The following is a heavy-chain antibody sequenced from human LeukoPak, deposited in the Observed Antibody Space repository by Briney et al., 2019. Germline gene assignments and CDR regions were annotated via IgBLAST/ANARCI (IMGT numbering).Heavy chain of an antibody. V-gene: IGHV4-59*01. CDR2: IYYSGST. D-gene: IGHD6-13*01. Sequence: PSETLSLTCTVSGGSISSYYWSWIRQPPGKRLEWIGYIYYSGSTNYNPSLKSRVTISVDTSKNQFSLKLSSVTAADTAVYYCARGGGSSWPYDYWGQGTLVTVSS. J-gene: IGHJ4*02. CDR1: GGSISSYY. CDR3: ARGGGSSWPYDY.